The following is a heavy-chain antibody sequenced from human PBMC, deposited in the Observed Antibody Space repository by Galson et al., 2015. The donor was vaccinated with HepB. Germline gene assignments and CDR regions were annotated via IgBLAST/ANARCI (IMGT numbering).Heavy chain of an antibody. CDR2: FDPEDGET. CDR1: GYTLTELS. J-gene: IGHJ6*02. Sequence: SVKVSCKVSGYTLTELSMHWVRQAPGKGLEWMGGFDPEDGETIYAQKFQGRVTMTEDTSTDTAYMELSSLRSEDTAVYYCATYLYCSSTSCYIHHYYGMDVWGQGTTVTVSS. D-gene: IGHD2-2*02. V-gene: IGHV1-24*01. CDR3: ATYLYCSSTSCYIHHYYGMDV.